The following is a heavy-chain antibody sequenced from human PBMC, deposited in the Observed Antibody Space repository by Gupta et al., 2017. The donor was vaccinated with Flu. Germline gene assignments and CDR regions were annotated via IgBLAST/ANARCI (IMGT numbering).Heavy chain of an antibody. CDR3: ASHPTYYYDSSGYPDS. Sequence: EVQLVESGGGLVKPGGSLRLSCAASEFTFNNAWLRWVRQAPGKGLEWVGRIRSKADGGITDYAAPVQGRFTISRDDSKNTLYLQMNSLKTEDTAVYYCASHPTYYYDSSGYPDSWGQGTLVTVSA. CDR2: IRSKADGGIT. V-gene: IGHV3-15*01. D-gene: IGHD3-22*01. J-gene: IGHJ4*02. CDR1: EFTFNNAW.